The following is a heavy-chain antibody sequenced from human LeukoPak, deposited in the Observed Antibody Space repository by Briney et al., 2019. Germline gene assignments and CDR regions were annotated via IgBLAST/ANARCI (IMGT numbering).Heavy chain of an antibody. Sequence: GGSLRLSCAASGFTFSDYYMSWIRQAPGKGLEWVSYISSSSYTNYADSVKGRFTISRDNAKNSLYLQMNSLRAEDTAVYYCARVTGYNDAFDIWGQGTMVTVSS. V-gene: IGHV3-11*05. J-gene: IGHJ3*02. D-gene: IGHD3-10*01. CDR1: GFTFSDYY. CDR3: ARVTGYNDAFDI. CDR2: ISSSSYT.